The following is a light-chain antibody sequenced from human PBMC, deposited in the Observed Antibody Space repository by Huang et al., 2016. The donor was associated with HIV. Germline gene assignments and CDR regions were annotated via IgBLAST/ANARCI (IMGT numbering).Light chain of an antibody. CDR1: QSITSN. Sequence: EIVMTQSPATLSGSPGERATLSCRASQSITSNLAWYQQKPGQAPRLLIDAASTRATVIPARFSGSVSGTEFTLSISSLQSEDFAVYYCQQYNNWPPWTFGQGTKVEIK. V-gene: IGKV3-15*01. J-gene: IGKJ1*01. CDR3: QQYNNWPPWT. CDR2: AAS.